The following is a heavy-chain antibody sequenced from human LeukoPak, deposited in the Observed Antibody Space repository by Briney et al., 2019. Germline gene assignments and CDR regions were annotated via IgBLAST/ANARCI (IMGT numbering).Heavy chain of an antibody. CDR3: AKEGTGIDY. CDR1: GYTFTGFH. D-gene: IGHD3/OR15-3a*01. V-gene: IGHV1-2*02. Sequence: GASVKVSCKASGYTFTGFHIHWVRQAPGQGLEWMGLINPNSGGTNYAQNFQGRVTMTRDTSISTAYMELIRLTSDDTAVYYCAKEGTGIDYWGQGILVTVSS. J-gene: IGHJ4*02. CDR2: INPNSGGT.